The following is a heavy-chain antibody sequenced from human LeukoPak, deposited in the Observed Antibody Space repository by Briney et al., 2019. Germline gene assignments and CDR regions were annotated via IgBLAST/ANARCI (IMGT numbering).Heavy chain of an antibody. CDR1: GGSISSGDYY. D-gene: IGHD2-2*01. CDR3: ARGRVVVPAATPSDY. Sequence: SETLSLTCTVSGGSISSGDYYWSWIRQPPGKGLEWIGYIYYSGSTYYNPSLKSRVTISVDTSKNQFSLKLSSVTAADTAVYYCARGRVVVPAATPSDYWGQGTLVTVSS. J-gene: IGHJ4*02. CDR2: IYYSGST. V-gene: IGHV4-30-4*08.